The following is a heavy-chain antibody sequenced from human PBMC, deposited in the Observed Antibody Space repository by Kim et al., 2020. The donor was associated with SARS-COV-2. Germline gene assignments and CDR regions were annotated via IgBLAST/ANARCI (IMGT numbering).Heavy chain of an antibody. D-gene: IGHD3-22*01. CDR2: IIPILGIA. CDR1: GGTFSSYA. CDR3: ARKYYYDISGYYYFEY. Sequence: SVKVSCKASGGTFSSYAISWVRQAPGQGLEWMGRIIPILGIANYAQKFQGRVTITADKSTSTAYMELSSLRSEDTAVYYCARKYYYDISGYYYFEYWGQGTLVTVSS. J-gene: IGHJ4*02. V-gene: IGHV1-69*04.